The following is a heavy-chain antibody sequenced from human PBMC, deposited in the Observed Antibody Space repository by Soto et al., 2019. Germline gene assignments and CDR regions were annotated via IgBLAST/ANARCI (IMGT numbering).Heavy chain of an antibody. D-gene: IGHD3-9*01. CDR3: ARVDYDILTGYYKTSFWFDP. CDR2: IIPIFGTA. J-gene: IGHJ5*02. CDR1: GGTFSSYA. Sequence: GASVKVSCKASGGTFSSYAISWVRQAPGQGLEWMGGIIPIFGTANYAQKFQGRVTITADESTSTAYMELSSLRSEDTAVYYCARVDYDILTGYYKTSFWFDPWGQGTLVTVSS. V-gene: IGHV1-69*13.